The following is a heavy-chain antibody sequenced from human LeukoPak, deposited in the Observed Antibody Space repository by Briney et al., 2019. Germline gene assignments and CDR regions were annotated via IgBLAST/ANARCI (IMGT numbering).Heavy chain of an antibody. Sequence: GGSLRLSCAASEFTFDDYGMSWVRQAPGKGLEWVSAISGSGGSTYYADSVKGRFTISRDNSKNTLYLQMNSLRAEDTAVYYCAKFTIFGVVNGYFDYWGQGTLVTVSS. J-gene: IGHJ4*02. CDR2: ISGSGGST. V-gene: IGHV3-23*01. D-gene: IGHD3-3*01. CDR3: AKFTIFGVVNGYFDY. CDR1: EFTFDDYG.